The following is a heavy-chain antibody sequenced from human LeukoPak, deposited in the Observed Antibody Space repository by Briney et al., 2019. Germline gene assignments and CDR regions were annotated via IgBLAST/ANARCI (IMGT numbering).Heavy chain of an antibody. V-gene: IGHV1-18*01. CDR3: ARDLSLGRHDYGEPFDY. CDR2: ISGYNGNT. J-gene: IGHJ4*02. D-gene: IGHD4-17*01. CDR1: GFTFTNYG. Sequence: GASVKVSCETSGFTFTNYGISWVRQAPGQGPEWMGWISGYNGNTNYVQKFQGRVTMTTDTSTSTAYMELRSLRSDDTAVYYCARDLSLGRHDYGEPFDYWGQGTLVTASS.